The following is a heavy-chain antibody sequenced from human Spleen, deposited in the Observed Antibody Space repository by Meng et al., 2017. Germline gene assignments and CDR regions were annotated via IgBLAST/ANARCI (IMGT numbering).Heavy chain of an antibody. Sequence: GESLKISCAASGFTFSDSEMNWVRQAPGKGLEWVAVISYDGSTKWYADSVKGRFTISRDSSKNTLYLQMNSLRVQDTAVYFCARANGRFSNYQFDYWGQGTLVTVSS. V-gene: IGHV3-30*04. CDR2: ISYDGSTK. J-gene: IGHJ4*02. D-gene: IGHD2-8*01. CDR1: GFTFSDSE. CDR3: ARANGRFSNYQFDY.